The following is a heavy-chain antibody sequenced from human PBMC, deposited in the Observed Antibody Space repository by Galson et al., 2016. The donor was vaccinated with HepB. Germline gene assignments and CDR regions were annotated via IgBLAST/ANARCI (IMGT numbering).Heavy chain of an antibody. Sequence: SLRLSCAASGFSFSTAWMTWVRQVPGKGLVWVARIRGDGISIDYADSVKGRLTISRDNAKNTLHLQMNSLRDEDTAVYYWAREWREETNSVGWFDTWGQGTLVTVSS. CDR2: IRGDGISI. CDR1: GFSFSTAW. V-gene: IGHV3-74*01. CDR3: AREWREETNSVGWFDT. D-gene: IGHD4-23*01. J-gene: IGHJ5*02.